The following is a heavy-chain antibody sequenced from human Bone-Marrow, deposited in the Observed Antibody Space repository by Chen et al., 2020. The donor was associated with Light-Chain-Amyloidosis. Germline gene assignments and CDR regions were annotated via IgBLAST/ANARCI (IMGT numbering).Heavy chain of an antibody. Sequence: QVQLQQSGPGLVKPSQTLSLTCVISGDSVSSNSAGWNWIRQSPSRGLEWLGRTYYRAKWNNDYAVSVKIRISINPDTTKNQFSLQLNSVTPEDTAVYYCARNRSPGNMMDVWGQGTTVTVSS. CDR3: ARNRSPGNMMDV. CDR1: GDSVSSNSAG. J-gene: IGHJ6*02. CDR2: TYYRAKWNN. D-gene: IGHD1-1*01. V-gene: IGHV6-1*01.